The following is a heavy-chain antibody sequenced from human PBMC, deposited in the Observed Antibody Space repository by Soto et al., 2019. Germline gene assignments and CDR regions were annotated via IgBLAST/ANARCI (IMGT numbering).Heavy chain of an antibody. CDR3: ARHRYSSGGSIISELYWFYP. V-gene: IGHV4-39*01. Sequence: SETLSLTCTVSGGSISSYYWSWIRQPPGKGLEWIGSIYYSGSTYYNPSLKSRVTISVDTSKNQFSLKLSSVTAADTAVYYCARHRYSSGGSIISELYWFYPWGQGTLVTVSS. CDR2: IYYSGST. CDR1: GGSISSYY. D-gene: IGHD6-19*01. J-gene: IGHJ5*02.